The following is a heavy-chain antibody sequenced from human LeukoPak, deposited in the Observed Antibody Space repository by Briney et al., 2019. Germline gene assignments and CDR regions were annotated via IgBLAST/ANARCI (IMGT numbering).Heavy chain of an antibody. Sequence: GGFLRLSCAASGFTFSSYSMNWVRQAPGKGLEWVSSIGSSSSYIYYADSVKGRFTISRDNAKNSLYLQMNSLRAEDTAVYYCARYYGSGSYYTDYWGQGTLVTVSS. CDR1: GFTFSSYS. CDR2: IGSSSSYI. D-gene: IGHD3-10*01. J-gene: IGHJ4*02. CDR3: ARYYGSGSYYTDY. V-gene: IGHV3-21*01.